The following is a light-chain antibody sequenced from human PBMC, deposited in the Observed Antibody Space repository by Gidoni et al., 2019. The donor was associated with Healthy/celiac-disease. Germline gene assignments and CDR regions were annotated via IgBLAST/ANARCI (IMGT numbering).Light chain of an antibody. Sequence: IVLNQSPATLSLSPGERATLPCRASQSVSSYLAWYQQKPGQAPRLLIYDASNRATGIPARFSGSGAGTDFTLTISSLEPEEFAVYYCQQRSNWPLTFGGGTKVEIK. CDR3: QQRSNWPLT. V-gene: IGKV3-11*01. CDR1: QSVSSY. J-gene: IGKJ4*01. CDR2: DAS.